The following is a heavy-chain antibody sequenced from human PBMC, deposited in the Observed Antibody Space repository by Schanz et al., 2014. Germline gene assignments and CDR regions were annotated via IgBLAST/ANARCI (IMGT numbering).Heavy chain of an antibody. Sequence: EVQLVESGGGLAQPGGSLRLSCAASGFSFSTYAMNWVRQAPGKGLEWVSLISGRGDSTHYADSVKGRFTISRDNSRKALCLQMNILTADATAVYYCARDKGGYYPFDYWGRGTLVTVSS. V-gene: IGHV3-23*04. D-gene: IGHD3-3*01. CDR2: ISGRGDST. J-gene: IGHJ4*02. CDR3: ARDKGGYYPFDY. CDR1: GFSFSTYA.